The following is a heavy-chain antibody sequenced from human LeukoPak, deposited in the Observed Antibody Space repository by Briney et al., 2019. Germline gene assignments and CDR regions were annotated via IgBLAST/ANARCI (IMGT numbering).Heavy chain of an antibody. V-gene: IGHV1-69*13. CDR1: GYTFTSYG. Sequence: SVKVSCKASGYTFTSYGISWVRQAPGQGLEWMGGIIPIFGTANYAQKFQGRVTITADESTSTAYMELSSLRSEDTAVYYCALLSGWYYYYYGMDVWGQGTTVTVSS. CDR2: IIPIFGTA. D-gene: IGHD6-19*01. CDR3: ALLSGWYYYYYGMDV. J-gene: IGHJ6*02.